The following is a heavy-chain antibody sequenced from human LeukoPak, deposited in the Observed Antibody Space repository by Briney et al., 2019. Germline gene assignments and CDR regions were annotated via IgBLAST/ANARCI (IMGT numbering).Heavy chain of an antibody. Sequence: PGGSLRLSCAASGSTFSSYEMNWVRQAPGKGLEWVSYISGSGGNIYYADSVKGRFTITRDNAKNSLFLQMNSLRAEDTAVYYCARGFLFPYYFDYWGQGTLVTVSS. CDR3: ARGFLFPYYFDY. CDR2: ISGSGGNI. CDR1: GSTFSSYE. V-gene: IGHV3-48*03. J-gene: IGHJ4*02.